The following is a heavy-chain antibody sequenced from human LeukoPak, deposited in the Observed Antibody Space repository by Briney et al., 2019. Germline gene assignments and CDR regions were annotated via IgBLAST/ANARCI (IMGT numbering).Heavy chain of an antibody. CDR2: ISSSSSTI. CDR3: AKVLLGCSSTSCTTGLTAFDY. D-gene: IGHD2-2*01. V-gene: IGHV3-48*01. CDR1: GFTFSSYS. J-gene: IGHJ4*02. Sequence: PGGSLGLSCAASGFTFSSYSMNWVRQAPGKGLEWVSYISSSSSTIYYADSVKGRFTISRDNSKNTLYLQMNSLRAEDTAVYYCAKVLLGCSSTSCTTGLTAFDYWGQGTLVTVSS.